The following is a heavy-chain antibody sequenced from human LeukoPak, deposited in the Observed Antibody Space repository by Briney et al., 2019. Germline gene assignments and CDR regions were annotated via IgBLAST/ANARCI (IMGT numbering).Heavy chain of an antibody. V-gene: IGHV4-61*02. Sequence: PSQTLSLTCTVSGGSSSSGSYYWSWLRQPAGKGLEWIGRIYTSGSTNYNPSLKSRVTISIDTSKNQFSLELRSVTAADTAVYYCAREDRYCSGGSCYSWGRGTLVTVSS. CDR2: IYTSGST. CDR1: GGSSSSGSYY. CDR3: AREDRYCSGGSCYS. D-gene: IGHD2-15*01. J-gene: IGHJ4*02.